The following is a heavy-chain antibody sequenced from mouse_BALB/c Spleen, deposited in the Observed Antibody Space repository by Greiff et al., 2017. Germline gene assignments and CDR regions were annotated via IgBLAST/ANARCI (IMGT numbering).Heavy chain of an antibody. CDR2: INPYNDGT. CDR3: ARAYCACFDY. CDR1: GYSFTSYV. J-gene: IGHJ2*01. D-gene: IGHD2-10*01. Sequence: VQLQQSGPELVKPGASVKMSCNASGYSFTSYVMHWVKQQPGQGLEWIGYINPYNDGTKYTEKFTGKATLTSDKASSTTYMVLSSLTSEASTDYESARAYCACFDYWGQGTTLTVSS. V-gene: IGHV1-14*01.